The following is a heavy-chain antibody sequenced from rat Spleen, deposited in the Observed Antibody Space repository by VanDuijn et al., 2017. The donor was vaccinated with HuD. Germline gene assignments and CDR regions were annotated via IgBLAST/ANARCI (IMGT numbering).Heavy chain of an antibody. J-gene: IGHJ2*01. CDR1: GLNFSNYD. V-gene: IGHV5-25*01. CDR3: STAGSGLDYYYAGGFDY. CDR2: ISTGGGNT. D-gene: IGHD1-6*01. Sequence: EVQLVESGGGLVQPGRPLKISCADSGLNFSNYDMAWVRQAPTKGLEWIASISTGGGNTYYRDSVKGRFTVSRDNARSTLSLQMDSLRSEDTATYYCSTAGSGLDYYYAGGFDYWGQGVMVTVSS.